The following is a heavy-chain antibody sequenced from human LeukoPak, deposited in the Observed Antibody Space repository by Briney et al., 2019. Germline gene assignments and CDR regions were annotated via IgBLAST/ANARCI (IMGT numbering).Heavy chain of an antibody. D-gene: IGHD6-13*01. CDR1: GFTFSNYG. CDR3: ARVIQYSSSWYGYYFDY. Sequence: GGSLRLSCAASGFTFSNYGMHWVRQAPGKGLEWVAVIWYDGSNKYYADSVKGRFTISRDNSKNTLYLQMNSLRAEDTAVYYCARVIQYSSSWYGYYFDYWGQGTLVTVSS. J-gene: IGHJ4*02. CDR2: IWYDGSNK. V-gene: IGHV3-33*01.